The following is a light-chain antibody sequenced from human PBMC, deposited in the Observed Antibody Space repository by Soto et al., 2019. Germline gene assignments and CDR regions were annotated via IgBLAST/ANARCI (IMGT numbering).Light chain of an antibody. V-gene: IGKV1-12*01. CDR1: QAISSR. J-gene: IGKJ4*01. CDR3: QQANSFPLT. CDR2: AAS. Sequence: DIQMTQSPSSVSASLGDRVTITCRASQAISSRLAWYQQKPGKAPKLLIYAASSLQSGVPSRFSGSGYGTDFTLTISSLQPEDFANYYCQQANSFPLTFGGGTMVEIK.